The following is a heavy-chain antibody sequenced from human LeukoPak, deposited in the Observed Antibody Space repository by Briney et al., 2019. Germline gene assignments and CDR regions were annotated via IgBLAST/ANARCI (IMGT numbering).Heavy chain of an antibody. CDR1: GGSISSYY. V-gene: IGHV4-59*08. CDR2: IYYSGST. Sequence: SETLSLTCTVSGGSISSYYWSWIRQPPGKGLEWIGYIYYSGSTNYNPSLRSRVTISVDTSKNQFSLKLSSVTAADTAVYYCASSPLKGNWFDPWGQGTLVTVSS. CDR3: ASSPLKGNWFDP. J-gene: IGHJ5*02.